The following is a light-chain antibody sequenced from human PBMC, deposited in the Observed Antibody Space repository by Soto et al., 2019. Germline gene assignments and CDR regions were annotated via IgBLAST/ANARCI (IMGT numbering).Light chain of an antibody. J-gene: IGLJ1*01. V-gene: IGLV2-11*01. CDR3: CSYAGSYTYV. Sequence: QSVLTQPRSVSGSPGQSVTISCTGTSSDVGGYKYVSWYQHHPGKAPKLMIYDVSKRPSGVPDRFSGSKSGHTASLTISGLQAEDEADYYCCSYAGSYTYVFGTGTKLTVL. CDR2: DVS. CDR1: SSDVGGYKY.